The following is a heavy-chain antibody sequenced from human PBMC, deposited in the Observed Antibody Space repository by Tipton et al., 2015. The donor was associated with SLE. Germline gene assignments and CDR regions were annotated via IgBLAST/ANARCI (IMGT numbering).Heavy chain of an antibody. V-gene: IGHV4-39*07. Sequence: TLSLTCTVSGGSISSYYWGWIRQPPGKGLEWIGSIHYSGITYYNPSLKSRVTMSVDRSKNQFSLRLTSVTAADTAVYYCATELFRGYTSGWGPDYWGQGTLVTVSS. D-gene: IGHD6-19*01. CDR2: IHYSGIT. CDR3: ATELFRGYTSGWGPDY. CDR1: GGSISSYY. J-gene: IGHJ4*02.